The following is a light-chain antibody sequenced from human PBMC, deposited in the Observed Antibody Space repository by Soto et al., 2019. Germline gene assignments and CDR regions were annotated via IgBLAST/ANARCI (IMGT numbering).Light chain of an antibody. J-gene: IGKJ1*01. CDR1: QSISRW. V-gene: IGKV1-5*01. CDR2: HAS. Sequence: DIQMTQSPSTLSASVGNRVTISCRASQSISRWLAWYQQKPGKAPTLLIYHASSLESGVPSRFSGSGSGTESTITISSLQPDDVATYCCQQYNTYLAFGQGPKVEIK. CDR3: QQYNTYLA.